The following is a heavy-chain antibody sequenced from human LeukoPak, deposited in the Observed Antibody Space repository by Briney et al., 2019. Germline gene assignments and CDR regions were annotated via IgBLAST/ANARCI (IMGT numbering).Heavy chain of an antibody. CDR2: ISSSGSTI. V-gene: IGHV3-11*04. Sequence: PGGSLRLSCVPSAFTFSDYYMSWVRQAPRGWLEWVSYISSSGSTIYYAHSVKGRSTIYRDIDKNSLYLQRQSLRAEDAAVYYCAELGITMIGGVWGKGTTVSISS. CDR1: AFTFSDYY. D-gene: IGHD3-10*02. CDR3: AELGITMIGGV. J-gene: IGHJ6*04.